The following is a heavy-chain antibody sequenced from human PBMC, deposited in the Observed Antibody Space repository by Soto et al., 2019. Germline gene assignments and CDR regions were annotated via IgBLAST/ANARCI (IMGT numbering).Heavy chain of an antibody. CDR1: GFSLSTSGVG. CDR3: ARPYYYDSSGYFDY. D-gene: IGHD3-22*01. Sequence: SGPTLVNPTQTLTLTCTFSGFSLSTSGVGVGWIRQPPGKALEWLALIYWDDDKRYSPSLKSRLTITKDTSKNQVVLTMTNMDPVDTATYYCARPYYYDSSGYFDYWGQGTLITVSS. V-gene: IGHV2-5*02. CDR2: IYWDDDK. J-gene: IGHJ4*02.